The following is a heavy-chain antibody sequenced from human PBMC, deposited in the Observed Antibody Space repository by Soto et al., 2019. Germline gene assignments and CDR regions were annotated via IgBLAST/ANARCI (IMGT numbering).Heavy chain of an antibody. Sequence: QVQLVQSGAGMKKPGSSVKVSCKASGGTFSRYAISWVRQAPGQGLEWMGGIIPIFGTPKYAQKFQGRVTITADESTSTTYMALSSLRPEDTAIYYCASAAAGYWYVDLWGRGTLVTVSS. CDR2: IIPIFGTP. D-gene: IGHD6-13*01. V-gene: IGHV1-69*01. CDR3: ASAAAGYWYVDL. CDR1: GGTFSRYA. J-gene: IGHJ2*01.